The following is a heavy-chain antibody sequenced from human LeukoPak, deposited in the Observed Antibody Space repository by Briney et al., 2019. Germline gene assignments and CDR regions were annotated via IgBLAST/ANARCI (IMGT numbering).Heavy chain of an antibody. D-gene: IGHD5-18*01. V-gene: IGHV4-4*07. CDR2: IYTSGST. CDR3: ARDVGYSYSRSYWYFDL. CDR1: GGSISSYY. Sequence: TSETLSLTCTVSGGSISSYYWSWIRQPAGKGLEWIGRIYTSGSTNYNPSLKSRVTMSVNTSKNQFSLKLSSVTAADTAVYYCARDVGYSYSRSYWYFDLWGRGTLVTVSS. J-gene: IGHJ2*01.